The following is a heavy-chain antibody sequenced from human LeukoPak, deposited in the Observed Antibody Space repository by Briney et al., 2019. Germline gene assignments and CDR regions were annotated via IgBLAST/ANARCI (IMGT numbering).Heavy chain of an antibody. D-gene: IGHD6-6*01. CDR3: ASPYSSSSRGKYFQH. Sequence: PGGSLRLSCAASGFTFSSYAMHWVRQAPGKGLEWVANIKQDGSEKYYVDSVKGRFTISRDNAKNSLYLQMNSLRAEDTAVYYCASPYSSSSRGKYFQHWGQGTLVTVSS. CDR1: GFTFSSYA. V-gene: IGHV3-7*01. J-gene: IGHJ1*01. CDR2: IKQDGSEK.